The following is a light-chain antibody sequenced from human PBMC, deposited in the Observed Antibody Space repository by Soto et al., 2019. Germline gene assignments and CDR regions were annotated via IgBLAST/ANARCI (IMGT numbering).Light chain of an antibody. CDR1: RDISVY. CDR3: QQYDNLPPYT. J-gene: IGKJ2*01. CDR2: DAS. V-gene: IGKV1-33*01. Sequence: DIQMTQSPSSLSASVGDRVTITCQASRDISVYLNWYQHKPGQPPKLLVYDASNLQTGVPSRFSGSGSGTHFTFPITSLQPEDIATYYCQQYDNLPPYTFGQGTKLDIK.